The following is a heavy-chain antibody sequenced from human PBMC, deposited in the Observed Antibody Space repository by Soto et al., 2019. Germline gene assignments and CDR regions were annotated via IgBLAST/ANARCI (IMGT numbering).Heavy chain of an antibody. V-gene: IGHV4-30-4*01. J-gene: IGHJ4*02. Sequence: SETLSLTCTVSGGSISSGDYYWSWIRQPPGKGLEWIGYSYYSGSTYYNPSLKSRVTISVDTSKNQFSLKLSSVTAADTAVYYCDRASYGSGSNYCGQGTLVTVYS. CDR3: DRASYGSGSNY. D-gene: IGHD3-10*01. CDR1: GGSISSGDYY. CDR2: SYYSGST.